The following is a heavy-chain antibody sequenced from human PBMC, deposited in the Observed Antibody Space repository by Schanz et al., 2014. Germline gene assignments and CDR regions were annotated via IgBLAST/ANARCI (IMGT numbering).Heavy chain of an antibody. J-gene: IGHJ2*01. CDR2: MSHSGGVI. D-gene: IGHD1-26*01. CDR3: ARNRGSGGQNWYFDL. CDR1: GFSFSDSF. V-gene: IGHV3-11*01. Sequence: QMQLVESGGGLVKPGGSLRLSCVASGFSFSDSFMSWIRQTPEKGLEWIAFMSHSGGVIYYAESVRGRFTISRDNAENTLFLQLNSLRADDTAVYYCARNRGSGGQNWYFDLWGRGTLVTVSS.